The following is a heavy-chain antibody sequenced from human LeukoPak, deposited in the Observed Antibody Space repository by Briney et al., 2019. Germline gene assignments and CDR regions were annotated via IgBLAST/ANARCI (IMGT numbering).Heavy chain of an antibody. CDR1: GGTFSSYA. CDR3: ARVGSSGFFDY. D-gene: IGHD3-22*01. V-gene: IGHV1-2*06. CDR2: INPNSGGT. J-gene: IGHJ4*02. Sequence: GASVKVSCKASGGTFSSYAISWVRQAPGQGLEWMGRINPNSGGTNYAQKFQGRVTMTRDTSISTAYMELSRLRSDDTAVYYCARVGSSGFFDYWGQGTLVTVSS.